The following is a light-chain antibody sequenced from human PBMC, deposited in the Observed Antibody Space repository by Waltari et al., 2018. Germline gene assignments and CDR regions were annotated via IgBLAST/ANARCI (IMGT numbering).Light chain of an antibody. CDR1: QSVSSY. V-gene: IGKV3-15*01. CDR3: QQYSNWPPLT. CDR2: AAS. J-gene: IGKJ4*01. Sequence: EVVMTQSPTTLSVSPGERATLSCRASQSVSSYLAWSQQQPGQAPRLLSYAASTRATGVPARFSGSGSGTEFTLTISSLQSEDFAVYYCQQYSNWPPLTFGGGTKVEIK.